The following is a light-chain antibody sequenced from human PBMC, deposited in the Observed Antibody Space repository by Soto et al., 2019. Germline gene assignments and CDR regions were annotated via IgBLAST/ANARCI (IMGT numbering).Light chain of an antibody. Sequence: EIVLTQSPGTLSLSPGERATLSCRASHSVSSTSLAWYQQKPGQAPRLLIYGASNRATGIPDRFSGSGSGSGTDFTLTISGLEPEDFAVYYCQQYGSSPLTFGQGTKVEIK. CDR3: QQYGSSPLT. CDR1: HSVSSTS. CDR2: GAS. J-gene: IGKJ1*01. V-gene: IGKV3-20*01.